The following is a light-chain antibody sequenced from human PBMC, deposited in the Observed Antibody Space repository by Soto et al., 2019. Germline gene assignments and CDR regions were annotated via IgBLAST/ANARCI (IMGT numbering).Light chain of an antibody. V-gene: IGKV1-13*02. CDR3: QQFKTLIT. CDR1: QGVGGA. Sequence: AIQLTQSPASLSASVGDRVTITCRASQGVGGALAWYQQKPGKAPNLLIYDASSLKRGVPSRFSGSGSGTDFTLTISSLQPEDFATYYCQQFKTLITFGQGTRLEIK. CDR2: DAS. J-gene: IGKJ5*01.